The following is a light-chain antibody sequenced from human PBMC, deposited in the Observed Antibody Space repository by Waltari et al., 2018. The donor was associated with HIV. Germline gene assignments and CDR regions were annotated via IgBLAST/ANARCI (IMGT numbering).Light chain of an antibody. J-gene: IGLJ3*02. CDR2: KVT. V-gene: IGLV3-25*03. Sequence: SYELTQPPSVSVSTGPKARITCSGHVQSKQYPDWFPQKPCKAPVMVIYKVTKTPSGIPDRFSGTSSGTRVTLTISGVQAEDEGDYYCQSADTRNTYPPRVFGGGTRLTVL. CDR3: QSADTRNTYPPRV. CDR1: VQSKQY.